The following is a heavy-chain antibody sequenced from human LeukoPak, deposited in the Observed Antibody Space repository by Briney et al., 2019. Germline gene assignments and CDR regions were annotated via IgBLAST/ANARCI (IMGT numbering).Heavy chain of an antibody. CDR1: GGSISSSSYY. V-gene: IGHV4-39*07. CDR2: IYYSWST. J-gene: IGHJ5*02. CDR3: ARGRGEGRGIAMIRGVGAPSYNWFDP. D-gene: IGHD3-10*01. Sequence: PSETLSLTCTVSGGSISSSSYYWGWIRQPPRKGLEWIGSIYYSWSTYYSPSLKSRVTISVDTSKNQFSLKLSSVTAADMAVYYCARGRGEGRGIAMIRGVGAPSYNWFDPWGHGTLVTVSS.